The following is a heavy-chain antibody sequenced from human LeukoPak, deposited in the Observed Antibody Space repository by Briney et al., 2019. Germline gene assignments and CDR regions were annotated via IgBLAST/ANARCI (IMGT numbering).Heavy chain of an antibody. CDR3: ARDRGCSGGSCYSTYAFDI. V-gene: IGHV1-2*02. D-gene: IGHD2-15*01. Sequence: ASMKVSCKASGYTFTGYYMHWVRQAPGQGLEWMGWINPNSGGTNYAQKFQGRVTMTRDTSISTAYMELSRLRSDDTAVYYCARDRGCSGGSCYSTYAFDIWGQGTMVTVSS. J-gene: IGHJ3*02. CDR1: GYTFTGYY. CDR2: INPNSGGT.